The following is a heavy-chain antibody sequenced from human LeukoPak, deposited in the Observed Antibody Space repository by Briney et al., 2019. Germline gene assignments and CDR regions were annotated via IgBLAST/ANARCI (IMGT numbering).Heavy chain of an antibody. CDR3: ARDGYGDDAFDF. D-gene: IGHD4-17*01. J-gene: IGHJ3*01. Sequence: ASVKVSCKASGYTFTNNYAMNWVRQAPGQGLEWMGWIDTNTGNPTYAQGFTGRFVFSLGTSVSTAYLQISSLKAEDTAVYYCARDGYGDDAFDFWGQGTMVTVSS. CDR1: GYTFTNNYA. CDR2: IDTNTGNP. V-gene: IGHV7-4-1*02.